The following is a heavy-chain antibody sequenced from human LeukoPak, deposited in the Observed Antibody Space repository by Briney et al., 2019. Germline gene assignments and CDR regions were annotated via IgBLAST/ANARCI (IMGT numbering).Heavy chain of an antibody. V-gene: IGHV4-38-2*02. Sequence: PSETLSLTCTVSGYSISSSYYWGWIRQPPGKGLEWIGSIYYSGSTYYNPSLKSRVTISVDTSKNQFSLKLSSVTAADTAVYYCARRRYYGSGSYYNEGFDYWGQGTLVTVSS. CDR1: GYSISSSYY. D-gene: IGHD3-10*01. CDR2: IYYSGST. J-gene: IGHJ4*02. CDR3: ARRRYYGSGSYYNEGFDY.